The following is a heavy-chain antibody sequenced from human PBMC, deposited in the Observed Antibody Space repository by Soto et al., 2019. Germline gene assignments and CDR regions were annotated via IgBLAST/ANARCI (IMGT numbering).Heavy chain of an antibody. D-gene: IGHD5-12*01. Sequence: SETLSLTCTVSGGSISSGGYYWSWIRQHPGKGLEWIGYIYYSGSTYYNPSLKSRVTISVDTSKNQFSLKLSSVTAADTAVYYCARAVPRTTVDIVATIYGAFDIWGQGTMVTVSS. CDR2: IYYSGST. J-gene: IGHJ3*02. CDR1: GGSISSGGYY. V-gene: IGHV4-31*03. CDR3: ARAVPRTTVDIVATIYGAFDI.